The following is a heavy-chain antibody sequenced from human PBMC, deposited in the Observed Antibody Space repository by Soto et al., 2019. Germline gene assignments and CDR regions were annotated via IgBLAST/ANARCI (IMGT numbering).Heavy chain of an antibody. Sequence: HPGGSLRLSCAASGFTFSSYAMSWVRQAPGKGLEWVSAISGSGGSTYYADSVKGRFTISRDNSKNTLYLQMNSLRAEDTAVYYCAKDTPIGLIAVAGVLDYWGQGTLVTVSS. V-gene: IGHV3-23*01. CDR3: AKDTPIGLIAVAGVLDY. D-gene: IGHD6-19*01. CDR2: ISGSGGST. J-gene: IGHJ4*02. CDR1: GFTFSSYA.